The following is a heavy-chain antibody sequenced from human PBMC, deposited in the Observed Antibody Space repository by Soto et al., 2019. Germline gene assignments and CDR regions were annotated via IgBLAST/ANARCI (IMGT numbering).Heavy chain of an antibody. V-gene: IGHV3-23*01. D-gene: IGHD2-8*01. J-gene: IGHJ4*02. CDR1: GFTFSRHA. CDR2: LSDSGGSI. CDR3: AKVSSAWYAGFFDL. Sequence: PGGSLRLSCTASGFTFSRHAKTWVRQAPGKGLEWVSGLSDSGGSIYYADSVTGRFTISRDNSMNTLYLQMNTLRAEDTAVYYCAKVSSAWYAGFFDLWGQGTLVTVSS.